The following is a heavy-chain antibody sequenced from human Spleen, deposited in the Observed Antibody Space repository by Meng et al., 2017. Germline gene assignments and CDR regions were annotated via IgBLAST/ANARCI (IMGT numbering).Heavy chain of an antibody. J-gene: IGHJ5*02. CDR3: ARDRTSTVTCNWFDP. CDR1: GFSFSSYE. D-gene: IGHD4-17*01. CDR2: ISPSGGTI. Sequence: GESLKISCAASGFSFSSYEMNWVRQAPGKGLEWVSYISPSGGTIYYADSVKGRFTISRDNAKNSLYLQMNSLRAEDTALYYCARDRTSTVTCNWFDPWGQGTLVTVSS. V-gene: IGHV3-48*03.